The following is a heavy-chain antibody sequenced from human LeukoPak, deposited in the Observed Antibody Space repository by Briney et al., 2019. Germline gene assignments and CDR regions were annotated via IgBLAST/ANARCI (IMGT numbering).Heavy chain of an antibody. CDR1: GGSFSGYY. J-gene: IGHJ6*02. CDR3: ATKKGGPYSGYGKSRDYYYGMDV. D-gene: IGHD5-12*01. V-gene: IGHV4-34*01. CDR2: INHSGST. Sequence: PSETLSLTCAVYGGSFSGYYWSWIRQPPGKGLEWIGEINHSGSTNYNPSLKSRVTISVDTSKNQFSLKLSSVTAADTAVYYCATKKGGPYSGYGKSRDYYYGMDVWGQGTTVTVSS.